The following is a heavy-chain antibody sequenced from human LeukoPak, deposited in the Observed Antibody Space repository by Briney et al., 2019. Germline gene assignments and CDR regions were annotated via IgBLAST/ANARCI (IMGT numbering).Heavy chain of an antibody. J-gene: IGHJ4*02. CDR3: AKDQGSDTSMLYHFGY. CDR2: ISGSGCST. D-gene: IGHD5-18*01. Sequence: GGSLRLSCAGCGFTYRSYAMSWVRQAPGKGLEWVSAISGSGCSTYYADSVKGRFTISRDNSKNTLYLQMNSLRAEDTAVYYCAKDQGSDTSMLYHFGYWGQGTLVTVSS. CDR1: GFTYRSYA. V-gene: IGHV3-23*01.